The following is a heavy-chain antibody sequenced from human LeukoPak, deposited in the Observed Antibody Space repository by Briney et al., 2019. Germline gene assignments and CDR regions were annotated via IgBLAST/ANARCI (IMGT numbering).Heavy chain of an antibody. J-gene: IGHJ5*02. Sequence: GGSLRLSCAASGFTFSTYNMNWVRQAPGKGLEWVSRINSDGSSTSYADSVKGRFTISRDNAKNTLYLQMNSLRAEDTAVYYCAREYSTGFDPWGQGTLVTVSS. CDR3: AREYSTGFDP. CDR1: GFTFSTYN. CDR2: INSDGSST. D-gene: IGHD2-15*01. V-gene: IGHV3-74*01.